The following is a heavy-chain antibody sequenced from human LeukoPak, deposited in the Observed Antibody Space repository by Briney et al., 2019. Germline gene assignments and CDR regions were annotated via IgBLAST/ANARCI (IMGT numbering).Heavy chain of an antibody. D-gene: IGHD5/OR15-5a*01. V-gene: IGHV4-61*01. CDR2: IYHDGST. CDR1: GVSVSSGSHF. J-gene: IGHJ5*02. CDR3: ATFFDFWFGP. Sequence: SETLSLTCTVSGVSVSSGSHFWSWIRQPPGEGPQWIGYIYHDGSTNYSPSLRSRVSISVDTSKNQFSLKLSSVTTADTAVYFCATFFDFWFGPWGQGTQVTVSS.